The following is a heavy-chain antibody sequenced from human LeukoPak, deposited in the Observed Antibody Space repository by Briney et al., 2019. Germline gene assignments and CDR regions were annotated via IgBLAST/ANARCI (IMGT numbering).Heavy chain of an antibody. CDR2: ISGSGGST. V-gene: IGHV3-23*01. Sequence: PGGSLRLSXAASGFTFSSYAMSWVCQSPGKGLEWVSAISGSGGSTYYADSVKGRFTISRDNSKNTLYLQMNSLRAEDTAVYYCAKISMRGNFDYWGQGTLVTVSS. D-gene: IGHD3-10*01. CDR3: AKISMRGNFDY. CDR1: GFTFSSYA. J-gene: IGHJ4*02.